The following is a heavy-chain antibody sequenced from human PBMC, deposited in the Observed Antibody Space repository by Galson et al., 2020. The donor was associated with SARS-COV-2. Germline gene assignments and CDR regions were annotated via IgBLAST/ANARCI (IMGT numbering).Heavy chain of an antibody. D-gene: IGHD6-13*01. CDR3: VRGQGYILDY. V-gene: IGHV3-66*02. J-gene: IGHJ4*02. CDR1: GFTVSNTY. Sequence: QLGESLKISCAASGFTVSNTYMSWVRQAPGKGLEWVLLINSGGNTFYADSVKGRFTISRDNSKNTLHLQMNSLRVEDTAVYFCVRGQGYILDYWGQGILVTVSS. CDR2: INSGGNT.